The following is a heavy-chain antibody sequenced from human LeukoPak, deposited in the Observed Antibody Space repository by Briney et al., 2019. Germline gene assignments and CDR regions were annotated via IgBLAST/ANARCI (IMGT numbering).Heavy chain of an antibody. CDR2: ISQDGSEE. CDR3: AREKPMIADY. J-gene: IGHJ4*02. D-gene: IGHD3-22*01. Sequence: PGGSLRLSCAASKFPFSSYWMSWVRQAPGKGLEWVACISQDGSEERYVASVKGRFTISRDNAKDSLYLQMNSLRDEDKAVYYCAREKPMIADYWGQGALVTVSS. V-gene: IGHV3-7*01. CDR1: KFPFSSYW.